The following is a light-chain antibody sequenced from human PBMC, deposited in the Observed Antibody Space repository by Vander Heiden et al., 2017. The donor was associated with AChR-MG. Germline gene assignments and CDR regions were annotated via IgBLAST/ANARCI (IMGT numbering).Light chain of an antibody. CDR2: KAS. CDR3: QQDDSYSRT. CDR1: QSISSW. Sequence: DIQMTQSPSTLSASVGDRVTITCRASQSISSWLAWYQQKPGKAPKVLIYKASSLESGVPPRFSGSGSGTEFTLTISSLQPDDFATYYCQQDDSYSRTFGQGTTVEFK. V-gene: IGKV1-5*03. J-gene: IGKJ1*01.